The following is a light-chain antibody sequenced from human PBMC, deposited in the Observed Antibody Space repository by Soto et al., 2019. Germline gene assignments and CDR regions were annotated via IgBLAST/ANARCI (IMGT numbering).Light chain of an antibody. Sequence: IVLTQSPATLSLSPGKRATLSCRASQSVSSNFAWYQQRPGQTPRLLMYGASTRATGVPARFSGSGSGTEFTLIISSLQSEDFALYYCQQYNSWPLTFGGGTKVDIK. V-gene: IGKV3-15*01. CDR1: QSVSSN. CDR2: GAS. CDR3: QQYNSWPLT. J-gene: IGKJ4*01.